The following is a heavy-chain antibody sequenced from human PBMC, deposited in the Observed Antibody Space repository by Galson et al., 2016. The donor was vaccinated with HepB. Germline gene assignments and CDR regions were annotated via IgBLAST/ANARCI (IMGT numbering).Heavy chain of an antibody. D-gene: IGHD3-22*01. J-gene: IGHJ5*02. CDR1: GFSVSTFGVG. V-gene: IGHV2-5*02. Sequence: PALVKPTQTLTVTCTFTGFSVSTFGVGVGWIRQPPGKALEWLALIFWDDDKRYSPSLKSRLTITKDTTKNQVVLEMTNMATVDTSTYYCARYYYDSSGDYGGGWFDPWGQGTLVSVSS. CDR2: IFWDDDK. CDR3: ARYYYDSSGDYGGGWFDP.